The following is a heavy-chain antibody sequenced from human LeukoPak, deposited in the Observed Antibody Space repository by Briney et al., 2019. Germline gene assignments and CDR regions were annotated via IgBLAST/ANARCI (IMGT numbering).Heavy chain of an antibody. D-gene: IGHD3-10*01. CDR1: GFTFRSYA. Sequence: GGSLRLSCAASGFTFRSYAITWVRQAPGKGLEWVSSISGSGGTTNYADSVKGRFTISRDNAKNSLYLQMNSLRAEDTAVYYCARVKGGSGSYEFDYWGQGTLVTVSS. CDR3: ARVKGGSGSYEFDY. CDR2: ISGSGGTT. V-gene: IGHV3-23*01. J-gene: IGHJ4*02.